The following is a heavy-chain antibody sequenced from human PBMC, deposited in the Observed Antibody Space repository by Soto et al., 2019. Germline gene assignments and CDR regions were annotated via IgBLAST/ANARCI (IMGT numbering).Heavy chain of an antibody. CDR3: ASRPKGTRRPFDY. CDR2: INHSGST. V-gene: IGHV4-34*01. D-gene: IGHD1-1*01. J-gene: IGHJ4*02. Sequence: PSETLSLTCAVYGGSFSGYYWSWIRQPPGKGLEWIGEINHSGSTNYNPSLKSRVTISVDTSKNQFSLKLSSVTAADTAVYYCASRPKGTRRPFDYWGQGTLVTVSS. CDR1: GGSFSGYY.